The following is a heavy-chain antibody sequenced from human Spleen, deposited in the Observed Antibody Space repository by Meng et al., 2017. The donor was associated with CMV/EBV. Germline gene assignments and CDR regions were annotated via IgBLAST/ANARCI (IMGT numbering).Heavy chain of an antibody. CDR2: VSSDSDYR. CDR1: GFSISDNY. CDR3: ARDKLTFGYEAMSASYFDL. J-gene: IGHJ4*02. V-gene: IGHV3-11*06. Sequence: GESLKISCATSGFSISDNYMNWVRQGPGKGLEWVSSVSSDSDYRTHAESVKGRFTVSRDDAMNSLNLQMDSLRVDDTAVYYCARDKLTFGYEAMSASYFDLWGQGTLVTVSS. D-gene: IGHD5-12*01.